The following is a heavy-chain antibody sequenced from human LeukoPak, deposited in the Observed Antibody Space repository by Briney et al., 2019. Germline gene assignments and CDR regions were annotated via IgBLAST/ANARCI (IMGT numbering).Heavy chain of an antibody. CDR1: GGSFSGYY. Sequence: PSETLSLTCAVYGGSFSGYYWSCIRQPPGKGLECIGEINHSGSTNYNPSLKSRVTISVDTSKNQFSLKLSSVTAADTAVYYCARGLSYYYDSSGYPNWFDPWGQGTLVTVSS. D-gene: IGHD3-22*01. CDR2: INHSGST. V-gene: IGHV4-34*01. CDR3: ARGLSYYYDSSGYPNWFDP. J-gene: IGHJ5*02.